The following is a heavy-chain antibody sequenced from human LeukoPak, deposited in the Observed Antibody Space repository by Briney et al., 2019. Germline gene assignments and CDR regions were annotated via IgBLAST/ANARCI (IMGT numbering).Heavy chain of an antibody. D-gene: IGHD3-16*01. J-gene: IGHJ4*02. Sequence: PGGSLRLSCVVSGFNLNSFYMDWVRQAPGKGLMWVSGIRKDGTSTGYADSVQGRFSISRETDKNTVYLQMNSLRPDDTGVYFCARGNWGPEFWGQGTLVTVSS. CDR1: GFNLNSFY. CDR2: IRKDGTST. CDR3: ARGNWGPEF. V-gene: IGHV3-74*01.